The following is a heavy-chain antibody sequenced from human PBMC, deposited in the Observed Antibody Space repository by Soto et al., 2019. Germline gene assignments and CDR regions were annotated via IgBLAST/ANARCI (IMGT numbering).Heavy chain of an antibody. CDR1: GFTFSSYA. CDR3: ARPLWRDDYNWRYFDL. V-gene: IGHV3-30-3*01. J-gene: IGHJ2*01. D-gene: IGHD4-4*01. CDR2: ISYDGSNK. Sequence: QVQLVESGGGVVQPGRSLRLSCAASGFTFSSYAMHWVRQAPGKGLEWVAVISYDGSNKYYADSVKGLFTISRDNSKNTLYLQMNSLRAEDTAVYYCARPLWRDDYNWRYFDLWGRGTLVTVSS.